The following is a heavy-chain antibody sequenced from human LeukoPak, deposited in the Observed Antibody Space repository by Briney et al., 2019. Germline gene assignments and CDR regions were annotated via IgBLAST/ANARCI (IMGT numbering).Heavy chain of an antibody. CDR1: GFTFDDYT. V-gene: IGHV3-43*01. D-gene: IGHD2-2*01. Sequence: GGSLRLSCAASGFTFDDYTMHSVRHAPGKGLEWVSLISLDGGSTYYADSVKGRFTISRDNSKNSLYLQMNSLRTEDTASYYCAKDQYCSSTSCSPPDYYGMDVWGQGTTVTVSS. J-gene: IGHJ6*02. CDR2: ISLDGGST. CDR3: AKDQYCSSTSCSPPDYYGMDV.